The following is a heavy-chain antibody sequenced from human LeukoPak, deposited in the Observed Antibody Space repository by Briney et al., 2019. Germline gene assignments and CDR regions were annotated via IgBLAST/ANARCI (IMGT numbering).Heavy chain of an antibody. CDR1: GFSFSGYA. CDR2: ISYDGANK. V-gene: IGHV3-30-3*01. Sequence: GSLRLSCAASGFSFSGYAMLWVRQAPGKGLEWVAIISYDGANKYYADSVKGRFTISRDDSKNTLYLQMNSLRAEDTAVYYCARGAPPDYWGPGTPLTVSS. CDR3: ARGAPPDY. J-gene: IGHJ4*01.